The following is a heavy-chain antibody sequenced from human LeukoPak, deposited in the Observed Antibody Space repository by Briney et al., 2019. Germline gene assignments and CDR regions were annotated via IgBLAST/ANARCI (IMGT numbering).Heavy chain of an antibody. V-gene: IGHV3-30*18. CDR2: ISYDGSNK. CDR3: GKNRERRYSSSWLFDY. Sequence: GGSLRLSCAASGFTFSSYGMHWVRQAPGKGLEWVAVISYDGSNKYYADSVKGRFTISRDNSKNTLYLQMNSLRAEDTAVYYWGKNRERRYSSSWLFDYWGQGTRVTVSS. J-gene: IGHJ4*02. D-gene: IGHD6-13*01. CDR1: GFTFSSYG.